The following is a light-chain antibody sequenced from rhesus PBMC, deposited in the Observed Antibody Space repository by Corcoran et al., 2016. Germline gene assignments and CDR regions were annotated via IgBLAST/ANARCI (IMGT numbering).Light chain of an antibody. CDR2: GVS. CDR3: CSYTTSSTYI. CDR1: SSDISGYNY. Sequence: QSAPTQPPSVSGSPGQSVTISCTGASSDISGYNYVSWYQQYPGKAPKLMIYGVSNRPSGVSDRFSGSKSANTASLTISGLQAEDESDYYCCSYTTSSTYIFGAGTRLTFL. J-gene: IGLJ1*01. V-gene: IGLV2S7*01.